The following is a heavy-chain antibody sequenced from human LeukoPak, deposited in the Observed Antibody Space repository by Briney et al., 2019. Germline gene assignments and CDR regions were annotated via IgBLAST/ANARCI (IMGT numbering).Heavy chain of an antibody. Sequence: SETLSLTCAVSGGSITSNWWSWVRQPPGKGLECIGEIYHNGNTNYNPSLKSRVTILVDKSKNQFSLKLSSVTAADTAVYCCATGDNYQWPVWGQGTLVTVSS. CDR2: IYHNGNT. J-gene: IGHJ4*02. V-gene: IGHV4-4*01. D-gene: IGHD6-19*01. CDR3: ATGDNYQWPV. CDR1: GGSITSNW.